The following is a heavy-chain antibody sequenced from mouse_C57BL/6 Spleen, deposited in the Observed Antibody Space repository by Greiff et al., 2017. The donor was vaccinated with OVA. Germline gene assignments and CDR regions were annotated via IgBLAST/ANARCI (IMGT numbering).Heavy chain of an antibody. CDR1: GFTFSSYG. Sequence: EVKLVESGGDLVKPGGSLKLSCAASGFTFSSYGMSLVCQTPDKRLEWVATISSGGSYTYYPDSVKGRFTISRDNAKNTLYLQMSSLKSEDTAMYYCASLRDYWGQGTSVTVSS. J-gene: IGHJ4*01. CDR3: ASLRDY. CDR2: ISSGGSYT. V-gene: IGHV5-6*01.